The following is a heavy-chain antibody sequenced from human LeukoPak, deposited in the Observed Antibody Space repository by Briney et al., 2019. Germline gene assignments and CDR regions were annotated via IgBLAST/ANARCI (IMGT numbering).Heavy chain of an antibody. CDR2: IDKSGST. Sequence: PSETLSLTCTVSGDSVSNYYWSWIRLPPGKGLEWIGYIDKSGSTNYNPSPKSRVIISVDTSKNQLSLNLISVTAADTAVYYCARVPSRRCNDGTCYPIFDSWGRGTLVTVSS. CDR1: GDSVSNYY. V-gene: IGHV4-59*02. CDR3: ARVPSRRCNDGTCYPIFDS. J-gene: IGHJ4*02. D-gene: IGHD2-15*01.